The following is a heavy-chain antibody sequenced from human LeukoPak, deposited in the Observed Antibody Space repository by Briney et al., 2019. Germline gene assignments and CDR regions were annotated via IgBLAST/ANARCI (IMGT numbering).Heavy chain of an antibody. CDR1: GNYW. V-gene: IGHV3-74*01. D-gene: IGHD4-17*01. CDR3: ARTGDYESFDY. CDR2: INSDGSWT. J-gene: IGHJ4*02. Sequence: GGSLRLSCAASGNYWMHWVRQAPGKGLVWVSHINSDGSWTSYADSVKGRFTISKDNAKNTVYLQMNNLRAEDTAVYYCARTGDYESFDYWGQGTLVTVSS.